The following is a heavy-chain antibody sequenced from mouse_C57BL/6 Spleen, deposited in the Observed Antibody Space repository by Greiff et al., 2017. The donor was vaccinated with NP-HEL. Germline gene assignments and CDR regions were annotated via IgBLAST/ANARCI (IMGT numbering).Heavy chain of an antibody. CDR2: FNPCNGGT. CDR1: GYTFTSYW. Sequence: QVQLQQPGTELVKPGASVKLSCKASGYTFTSYWMHWVKQRPGQGLEWIGNFNPCNGGTYYNATFKSQATLTVATSSTTAYLPLSTLTAEDSAVYDWARGGYGDYWGQGTTLTVAS. CDR3: ARGGYGDY. J-gene: IGHJ2*01. D-gene: IGHD2-2*01. V-gene: IGHV1-53*01.